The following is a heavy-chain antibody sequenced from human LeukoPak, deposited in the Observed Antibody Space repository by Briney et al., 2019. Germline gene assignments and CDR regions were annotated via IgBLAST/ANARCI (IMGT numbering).Heavy chain of an antibody. CDR1: GGPIYSYY. J-gene: IGHJ6*03. Sequence: SETLSLTCTVSGGPIYSYYWSWIRQTAGKGLEWIGRLYPGVSTNYNPSLKSRGTMSVDTSKNHFALKLSAVTAADTAVYYCARLKFYDSTGYSPGHYMDVWGKGTTVTVSS. CDR3: ARLKFYDSTGYSPGHYMDV. V-gene: IGHV4-4*07. D-gene: IGHD3-22*01. CDR2: LYPGVST.